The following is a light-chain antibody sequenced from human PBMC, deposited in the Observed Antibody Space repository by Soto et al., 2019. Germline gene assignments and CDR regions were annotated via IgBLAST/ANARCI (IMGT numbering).Light chain of an antibody. CDR3: SSYTSSSTVV. CDR1: SSDVGGYNY. V-gene: IGLV2-14*01. J-gene: IGLJ3*02. CDR2: EVS. Sequence: ALTQPASVSGSPGQSITISCTGSSSDVGGYNYVSWYQHHPGKAPKLMIYEVSNRPSGVSNRFSGSKSDNTASLTISGLQSEDEADYYCSSYTSSSTVVFGGGTKLTVL.